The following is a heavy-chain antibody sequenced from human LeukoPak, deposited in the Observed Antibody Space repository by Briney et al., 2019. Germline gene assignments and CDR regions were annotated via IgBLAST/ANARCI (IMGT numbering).Heavy chain of an antibody. Sequence: SVKVSCKASGYTFTSYYMHWVRQAPGQGLECMGIINPSGGSTSYAQKFQGRVTMTRDTSTSTVYMELSSLRSEDTAVYYCARDFLEACDVFDIWGQGTMVTVSS. J-gene: IGHJ3*02. CDR1: GYTFTSYY. CDR2: INPSGGST. V-gene: IGHV1-46*01. CDR3: ARDFLEACDVFDI.